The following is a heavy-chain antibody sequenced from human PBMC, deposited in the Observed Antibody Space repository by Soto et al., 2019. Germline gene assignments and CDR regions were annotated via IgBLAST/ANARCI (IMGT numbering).Heavy chain of an antibody. CDR1: GGSISSGGYS. CDR2: IYHSGST. J-gene: IGHJ4*01. Sequence: NPSETLSLTCAVSGGSISSGGYSWSWIRQPPGKGLEWIGYIYHSGSTYYNPSLKSRVNISVDRSKNQFSLKLSSVTAADTAVYYCVRGGYYYDSSALYYFDNWGQGTLVTVSS. V-gene: IGHV4-30-2*01. CDR3: VRGGYYYDSSALYYFDN. D-gene: IGHD3-22*01.